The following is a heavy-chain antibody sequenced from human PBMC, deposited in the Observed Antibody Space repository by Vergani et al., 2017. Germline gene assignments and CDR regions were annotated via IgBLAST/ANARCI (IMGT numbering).Heavy chain of an antibody. D-gene: IGHD5-24*01. J-gene: IGHJ4*02. CDR2: IIPILGTA. V-gene: IGHV1-69*11. CDR1: GGTFSSYA. Sequence: QVQLVQSGAEVKKPGSSVKVSCKASGGTFSSYAISWVRQAPGQGLEWMGGIIPILGTANYAQKFQGRVTITADESTSTAYMELSSLRSEDTAVYYCASSRGGQMATTYGGFDYWGQGTLVTVSS. CDR3: ASSRGGQMATTYGGFDY.